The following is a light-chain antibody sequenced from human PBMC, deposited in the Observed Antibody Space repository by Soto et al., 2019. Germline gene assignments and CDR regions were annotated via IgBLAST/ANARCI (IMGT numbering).Light chain of an antibody. CDR3: SSYTSSSTYV. CDR1: RTDGDGHNY. CDR2: DVC. V-gene: IGLV2-14*03. Sequence: QSVLTQPASVSGSPGQSIAISCIGVRTDGDGHNYVSWYQQYPGKAPKLIIYDVCYRPSGVSDRFSGSKSGNTASLTISGLQAEDEADYYCSSYTSSSTYVFGTGTKVTVL. J-gene: IGLJ1*01.